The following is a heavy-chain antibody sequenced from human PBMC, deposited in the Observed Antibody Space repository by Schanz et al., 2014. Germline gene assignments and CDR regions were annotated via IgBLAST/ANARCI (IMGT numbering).Heavy chain of an antibody. Sequence: QVQLXXXXGGVVQPGRSXXLSCAXSGFTFXSYAMRWXXXXPGKGLEWVALSSYDVSIKDYSDSVKGRFTISRDNSXDTLYLQMNSLRDEXTAXYYCARGPSRGTYYYGXXVWGQGTTXXVSS. V-gene: IGHV3-30*04. CDR2: SSYDVSIK. CDR3: ARGPSRGTYYYGXXV. D-gene: IGHD2-2*01. J-gene: IGHJ6*02. CDR1: GFTFXSYA.